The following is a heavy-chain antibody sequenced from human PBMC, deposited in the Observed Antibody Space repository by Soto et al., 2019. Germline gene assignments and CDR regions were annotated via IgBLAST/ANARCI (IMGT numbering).Heavy chain of an antibody. CDR2: INPNGGST. Sequence: QVQLVQSGAEVKKPGASVKLSCKASGYTFTSYYVHWVRQAPGQGLEWVAIINPNGGSTNYAQEFQGRVTVTRDTSTSTVFMELSSLHSDDTAVYYCARDLLAANYWGQGTLVTVSS. V-gene: IGHV1-46*01. CDR1: GYTFTSYY. D-gene: IGHD2-15*01. CDR3: ARDLLAANY. J-gene: IGHJ4*02.